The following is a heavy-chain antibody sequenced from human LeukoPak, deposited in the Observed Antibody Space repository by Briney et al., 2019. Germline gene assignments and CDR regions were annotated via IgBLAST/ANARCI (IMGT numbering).Heavy chain of an antibody. CDR3: ARGSGGSWKGNWFDP. J-gene: IGHJ5*02. D-gene: IGHD2-15*01. CDR2: VNHSGGT. CDR1: IDSFTNYY. Sequence: SETLSLTCAVYIDSFTNYYWNWIRQPPEKGLEWIGEVNHSGGTNYNPSLKSRVTISVDTSKKQFYLKLRSVTAADTARYYCARGSGGSWKGNWFDPWGQGTLVTVSS. V-gene: IGHV4-34*01.